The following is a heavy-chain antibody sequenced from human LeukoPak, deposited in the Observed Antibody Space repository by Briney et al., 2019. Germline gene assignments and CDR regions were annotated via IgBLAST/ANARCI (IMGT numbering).Heavy chain of an antibody. CDR1: GFTFSSHG. V-gene: IGHV3-33*01. CDR3: ARISGSYSDY. J-gene: IGHJ4*02. D-gene: IGHD3-10*01. CDR2: IWFDGSNK. Sequence: PGKSLRLSCAASGFTFSSHGMHWVRQVPGKGLEWVATIWFDGSNKYYADSVKGRFTISRDNSKNTLYLQMNSLRAEDTAVCYCARISGSYSDYWGQGTLVTVSS.